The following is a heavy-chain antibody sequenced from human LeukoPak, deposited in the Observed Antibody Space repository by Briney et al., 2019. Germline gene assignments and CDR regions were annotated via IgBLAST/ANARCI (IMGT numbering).Heavy chain of an antibody. CDR3: ARDISGRNRRRYGMDV. CDR1: GFTFTSYA. J-gene: IGHJ6*02. V-gene: IGHV3-33*08. Sequence: PGGSLRLSCAASGFTFTSYAMSWVRQAPGKGLEWVAVIWYDGSNKYYADSVKGRFTISRDNSKNTLYLQMNSLRAEDTAVYYCARDISGRNRRRYGMDVWGQGTTVTVSS. CDR2: IWYDGSNK. D-gene: IGHD2-15*01.